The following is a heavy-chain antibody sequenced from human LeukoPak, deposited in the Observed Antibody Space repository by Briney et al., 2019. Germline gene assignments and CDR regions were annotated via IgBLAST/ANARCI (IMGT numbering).Heavy chain of an antibody. D-gene: IGHD3-22*01. V-gene: IGHV3-33*01. CDR3: ARSDRGAFDI. J-gene: IGHJ3*02. Sequence: PGRSLRLSCAASGFTFRSHGMQWVRQAPGKGLEWVAVIWYDGSKTYYADSVKGRFTISRDNSKNTLDLQMSSLRAEDTAVYYCARSDRGAFDIWGQGTMVTVSS. CDR2: IWYDGSKT. CDR1: GFTFRSHG.